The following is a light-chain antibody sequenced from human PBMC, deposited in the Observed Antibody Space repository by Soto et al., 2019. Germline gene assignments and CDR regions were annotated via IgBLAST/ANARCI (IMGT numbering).Light chain of an antibody. CDR1: SSDVGSYNL. CDR2: EVS. V-gene: IGLV2-23*02. CDR3: CSYAGSSTPGV. J-gene: IGLJ3*02. Sequence: QSVLTQPASVSGSPGQSITISCTGTSSDVGSYNLVSRYQQHPGKAPKLMIYEVSKRPSGVSNRFSGSKSGNTASLTISGLQAEDEADYYCCSYAGSSTPGVFGGGTKLTVL.